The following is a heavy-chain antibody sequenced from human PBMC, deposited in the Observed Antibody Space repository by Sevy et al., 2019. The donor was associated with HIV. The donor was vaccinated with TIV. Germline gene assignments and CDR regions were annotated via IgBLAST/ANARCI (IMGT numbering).Heavy chain of an antibody. V-gene: IGHV3-21*01. J-gene: IGHJ5*02. CDR1: GFTFSSNT. D-gene: IGHD3-9*01. CDR2: ISSRSNI. CDR3: ARGDKDGWFDP. Sequence: GESLKISCAASGFTFSSNTMNWLRQAPGKGLEWVSSISSRSNIFYADSVKGRFTISRDNSKKSLFLQMNSLRVEDTAVYYCARGDKDGWFDPWGQGTPVTVSS.